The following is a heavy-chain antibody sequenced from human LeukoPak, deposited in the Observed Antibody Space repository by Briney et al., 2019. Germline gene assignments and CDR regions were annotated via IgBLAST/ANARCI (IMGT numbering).Heavy chain of an antibody. D-gene: IGHD3-10*01. CDR2: IFSGGST. V-gene: IGHV3-66*01. CDR1: GFSVSSNY. Sequence: GGSLRLSCAASGFSVSSNYMSWVRQAPGEGLEWVSVIFSGGSTYFADSVKGRFTISRDNSKNTLYLQMNSLRAEDTAVYYCARDRSGSGSYSYDNWGQGTLVTVSS. J-gene: IGHJ4*02. CDR3: ARDRSGSGSYSYDN.